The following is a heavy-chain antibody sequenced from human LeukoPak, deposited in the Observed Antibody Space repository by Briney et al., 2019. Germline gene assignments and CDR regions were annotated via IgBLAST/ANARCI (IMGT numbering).Heavy chain of an antibody. CDR2: IWYDGSNK. V-gene: IGHV3-33*06. J-gene: IGHJ4*02. Sequence: PGGSLRLSCAASGFTFSSYGMHWVRQAPGKGLEWVAVIWYDGSNKYYADSVKGRFTISRDNSKNTLYLQMNSLRAEDTAVYYCAKADSHPGEFDYWGQGTLVTVSS. CDR1: GFTFSSYG. CDR3: AKADSHPGEFDY. D-gene: IGHD1-14*01.